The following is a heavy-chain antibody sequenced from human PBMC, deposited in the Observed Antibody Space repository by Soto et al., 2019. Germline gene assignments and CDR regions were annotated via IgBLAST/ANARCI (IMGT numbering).Heavy chain of an antibody. V-gene: IGHV3-23*01. J-gene: IGHJ4*02. D-gene: IGHD1-1*01. Sequence: GGSLRLSCEASGFTFINYAMSWVRQSPGKGLEWVSSINDTGGDSYYADSMDGRFTVSRDNSKNTLYLQINSLRAEDTAIYYCVRDLYRSATMPCLDHWGQGALVTVSS. CDR2: INDTGGDS. CDR3: VRDLYRSATMPCLDH. CDR1: GFTFINYA.